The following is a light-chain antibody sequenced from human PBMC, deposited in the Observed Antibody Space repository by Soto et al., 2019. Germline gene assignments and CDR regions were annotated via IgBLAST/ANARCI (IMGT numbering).Light chain of an antibody. CDR2: DVS. J-gene: IGLJ2*01. CDR1: SSDVGGYNY. Sequence: QSVLTQPASVSGSPGQSITISCTGTSSDVGGYNYVSWYQQHPGKAPKLMIYDVSNRPSGVSNRFSGSKSGNTASLTISGLQAEDEADYYCSSSTSSSTLGHVVFGGGTKLTVL. V-gene: IGLV2-14*01. CDR3: SSSTSSSTLGHVV.